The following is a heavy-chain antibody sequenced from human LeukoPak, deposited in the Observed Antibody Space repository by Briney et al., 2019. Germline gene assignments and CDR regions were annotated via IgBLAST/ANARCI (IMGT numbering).Heavy chain of an antibody. CDR3: ASHTAPDAFDI. CDR2: IYYSGST. D-gene: IGHD4-17*01. V-gene: IGHV4-59*01. CDR1: GGSISSYY. Sequence: SETLSLTCTVSGGSISSYYWSWLRQPPGKGLEWIGYIYYSGSTNYNPSLKSRVTISVDTSKNQFSLKLSSVTAADTAVYYCASHTAPDAFDIWGQGTMVTVSS. J-gene: IGHJ3*02.